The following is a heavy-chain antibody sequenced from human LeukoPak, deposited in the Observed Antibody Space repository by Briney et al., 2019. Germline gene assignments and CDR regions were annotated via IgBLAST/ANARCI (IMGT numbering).Heavy chain of an antibody. CDR2: IDHTGRT. V-gene: IGHV4-34*01. CDR1: GGSFSGYY. Sequence: PSETLSLTCAVYGGSFSGYYWSWIRQPPDQGLEWIGEIDHTGRTSYNPSLKSRVTISVDTSKNQFSLKMSSVTAADTAMYYCARGIVLTASHFDYWGQGALVTVSS. CDR3: ARGIVLTASHFDY. D-gene: IGHD3-22*01. J-gene: IGHJ4*02.